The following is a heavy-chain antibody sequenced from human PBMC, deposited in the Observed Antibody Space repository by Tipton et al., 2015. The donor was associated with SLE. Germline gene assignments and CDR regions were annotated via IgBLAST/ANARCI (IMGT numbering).Heavy chain of an antibody. D-gene: IGHD3-3*01. CDR2: IGGSGDST. Sequence: GSLRLSCAASGFTFSSFWMTWVRQAPGKGLEWVSTIGGSGDSTYYTDSVKGRFTISRDNSKNTLYLQMNSLRAEDTAVFYCTRHRSDWAFGVVKGWFDPWGQGTLVTVSS. CDR1: GFTFSSFW. V-gene: IGHV3-23*01. CDR3: TRHRSDWAFGVVKGWFDP. J-gene: IGHJ5*02.